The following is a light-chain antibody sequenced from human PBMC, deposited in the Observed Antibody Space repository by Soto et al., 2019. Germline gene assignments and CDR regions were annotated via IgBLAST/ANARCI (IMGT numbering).Light chain of an antibody. CDR3: RQLNSYPQFT. Sequence: IQLTQSPSSLSASVGDRVTITCRASQGISSYLAWYQQKPGKAPKLLIYAASTLQSGGPSRFSGSGAGTDFTLTISSLQPEDFATYYCRQLNSYPQFTFGPGTKVDIK. J-gene: IGKJ3*01. CDR2: AAS. V-gene: IGKV1-9*01. CDR1: QGISSY.